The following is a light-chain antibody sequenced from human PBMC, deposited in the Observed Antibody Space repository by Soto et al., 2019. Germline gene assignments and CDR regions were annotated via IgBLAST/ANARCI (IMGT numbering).Light chain of an antibody. V-gene: IGLV2-14*03. J-gene: IGLJ1*01. CDR2: DVS. CDR1: SSDVGGYNY. Sequence: QSALTQPPSVSGSPGQSITISCTGTSSDVGGYNYVSWYQQHPGKAPKLIIYDVSNRPSGVSIRFSGSKSDNTASLTISGLQPEDEADYDCSSYTTRNTGQIVFGTGTKVTVL. CDR3: SSYTTRNTGQIV.